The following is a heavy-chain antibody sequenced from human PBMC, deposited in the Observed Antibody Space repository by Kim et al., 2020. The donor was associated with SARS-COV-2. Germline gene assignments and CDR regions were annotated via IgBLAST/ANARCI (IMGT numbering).Heavy chain of an antibody. J-gene: IGHJ6*02. CDR3: ARLGGLRYPLGGWSGMDV. Sequence: SETLSLTCAVYGGSFSGYYWSWIRQPPGKGLEWIGEINHSGSTNYNPSLKSRVTISVDTSKNQFSLKLSSVTAADTAVYYCARLGGLRYPLGGWSGMDVWGQGTTVTVSS. CDR2: INHSGST. CDR1: GGSFSGYY. D-gene: IGHD3-9*01. V-gene: IGHV4-34*01.